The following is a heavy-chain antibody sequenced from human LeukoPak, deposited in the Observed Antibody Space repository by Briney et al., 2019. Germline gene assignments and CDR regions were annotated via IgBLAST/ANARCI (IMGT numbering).Heavy chain of an antibody. CDR2: IIPIFGTA. CDR3: AREGLRDIVVVPAAVDAFDI. J-gene: IGHJ3*02. CDR1: GGTFSSYA. V-gene: IGHV1-69*13. Sequence: ASVKVSCKASGGTFSSYAISWVRQAPGQGLEWMGGIIPIFGTANYAQKFQGRVTITADESTSTAYMELSSLRSEDTAVYYCAREGLRDIVVVPAAVDAFDIWGQGTMVTVSS. D-gene: IGHD2-2*01.